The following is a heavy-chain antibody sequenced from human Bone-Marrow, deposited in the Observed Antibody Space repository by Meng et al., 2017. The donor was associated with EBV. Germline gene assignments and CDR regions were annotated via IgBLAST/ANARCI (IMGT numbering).Heavy chain of an antibody. CDR3: ARGKRWVRNWFDP. D-gene: IGHD4-23*01. Sequence: RGLGPGRVQPSETLPLPWTVSGDSVSSGIYYWSWIRQPPGKGLEWIGEINHSGSTNYNPSLKSRVTISVDTSKNQFSLKLSSVTAADTAVYYCARGKRWVRNWFDPWGQGTLVTVSS. CDR1: GDSVSSGIYY. J-gene: IGHJ5*02. CDR2: INHSGST. V-gene: IGHV4-61*01.